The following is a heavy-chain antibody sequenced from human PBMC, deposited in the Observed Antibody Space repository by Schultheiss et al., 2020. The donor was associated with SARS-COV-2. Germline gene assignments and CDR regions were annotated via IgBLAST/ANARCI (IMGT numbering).Heavy chain of an antibody. V-gene: IGHV4-61*01. CDR1: GGSISSSSYY. D-gene: IGHD4-17*01. Sequence: SETLSLTCTVSGGSISSSSYYWSWIRQPPGKGLEWIGYIYYSGSTYYNPSLKSRVTISVDTSKKQFSLKLSSVTAADTAVYYCAKDPNGDYVGAFDCWGQGTLVTVSS. J-gene: IGHJ5*01. CDR2: IYYSGST. CDR3: AKDPNGDYVGAFDC.